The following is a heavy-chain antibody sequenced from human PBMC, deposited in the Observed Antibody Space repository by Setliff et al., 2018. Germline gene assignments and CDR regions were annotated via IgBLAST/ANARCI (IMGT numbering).Heavy chain of an antibody. J-gene: IGHJ4*02. CDR2: MNPNSGNT. D-gene: IGHD3-10*01. CDR1: GYTFTTYY. V-gene: IGHV1-8*02. CDR3: ARGTNVLLWFGESFDY. Sequence: ASVKVSCKASGYTFTTYYMHWVRQAPGQGLEWMGWMNPNSGNTGYAQKFQGRVTMTRNTSISTAYMELSSLRSEDTAVYYCARGTNVLLWFGESFDYWGQGTLVTVSS.